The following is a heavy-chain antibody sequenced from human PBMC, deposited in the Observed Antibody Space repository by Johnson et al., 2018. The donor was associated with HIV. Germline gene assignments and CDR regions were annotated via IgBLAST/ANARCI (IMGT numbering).Heavy chain of an antibody. Sequence: QVQLVESGGGLIQPGGSLRLSCAASGFSFSAYGMHWVRQAPGKGLEWVAFIRYDGSSNFYPDSVKGRFTISRDNSKNTLYLQMNNLGPEDTAVYYCAKAELIRFGELNAFHIWGQGTMVRVSS. J-gene: IGHJ3*02. CDR3: AKAELIRFGELNAFHI. D-gene: IGHD3-10*01. CDR1: GFSFSAYG. CDR2: IRYDGSSN. V-gene: IGHV3-30*02.